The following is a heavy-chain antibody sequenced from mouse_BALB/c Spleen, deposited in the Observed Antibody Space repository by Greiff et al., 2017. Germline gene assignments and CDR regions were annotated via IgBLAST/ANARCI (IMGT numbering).Heavy chain of an antibody. J-gene: IGHJ1*01. CDR2: ISYDGSN. Sequence: DVQLQESGPGLVKPSQSLSLTCSVTGYSITSGYYWNWIRQFPGNKLEWMGYISYDGSNNYNPSLKNRISITRDTSKNQFFLKLNSVTTEDTATYYCAREKYGNWYFDVWGAGTTVTVSS. CDR1: GYSITSGYY. D-gene: IGHD2-10*02. V-gene: IGHV3-6*02. CDR3: AREKYGNWYFDV.